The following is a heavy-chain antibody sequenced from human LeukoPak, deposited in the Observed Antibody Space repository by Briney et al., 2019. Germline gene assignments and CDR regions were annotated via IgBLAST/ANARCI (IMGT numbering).Heavy chain of an antibody. Sequence: GGSLRLSCTASGFNFNNYEMNWVRQAPGKGLEWVSYISQSGSTKKYTDSVKGRFTISRDNARNSLFLQMSSLRAEDTAVYYCARDLMGYNYYYMDVWGKGTTVTVSS. V-gene: IGHV3-48*03. CDR1: GFNFNNYE. CDR3: ARDLMGYNYYYMDV. CDR2: ISQSGSTK. D-gene: IGHD3-16*02. J-gene: IGHJ6*03.